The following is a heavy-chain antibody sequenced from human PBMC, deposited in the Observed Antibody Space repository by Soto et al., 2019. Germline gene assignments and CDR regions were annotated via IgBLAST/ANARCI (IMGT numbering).Heavy chain of an antibody. D-gene: IGHD7-27*01. Sequence: SETLSLTCSVSSGSISSSDYYWSWIRQPPGKGLEWIGYIYYSGSTYYNPSLKSRVTISVDTSKNQFSLKLSSVTAADTAVYYCARGGLGIRYWGQGTLVTVPQ. V-gene: IGHV4-30-4*01. CDR3: ARGGLGIRY. CDR1: SGSISSSDYY. J-gene: IGHJ4*02. CDR2: IYYSGST.